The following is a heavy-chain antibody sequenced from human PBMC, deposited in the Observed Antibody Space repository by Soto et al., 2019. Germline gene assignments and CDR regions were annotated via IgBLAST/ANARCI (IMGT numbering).Heavy chain of an antibody. CDR1: GYTFTSYD. Sequence: QVQLVQSGAEVKKPGASVKVSCKASGYTFTSYDINWVRQATGQGLEWMGWMNPNSGNTGYAQKFQGRVPMTSNTATSTASLELTRLTSEDAAVHYCAPRGYRSSWDYYYYYGMGVWGQGTTVTVP. CDR2: MNPNSGNT. J-gene: IGHJ6*02. CDR3: APRGYRSSWDYYYYYGMGV. V-gene: IGHV1-8*01. D-gene: IGHD6-13*01.